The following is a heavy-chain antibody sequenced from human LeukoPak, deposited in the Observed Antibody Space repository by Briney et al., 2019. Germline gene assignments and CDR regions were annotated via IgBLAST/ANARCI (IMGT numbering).Heavy chain of an antibody. J-gene: IGHJ4*02. Sequence: SETLSLTCTVSGASISSHWWSWIRQTPGKGLEWIGFIDYNGNTKYSPSLRSRVSITADTSKNHFSLRLTSVTAADTAVYYCARSGGGTSGDYWGQGILVTVSS. V-gene: IGHV4-59*08. CDR2: IDYNGNT. CDR1: GASISSHW. D-gene: IGHD3-10*01. CDR3: ARSGGGTSGDY.